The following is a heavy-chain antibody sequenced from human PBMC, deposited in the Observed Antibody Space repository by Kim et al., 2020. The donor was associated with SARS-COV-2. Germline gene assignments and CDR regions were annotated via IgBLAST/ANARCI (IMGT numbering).Heavy chain of an antibody. Sequence: GGSLRLSCAASGFTFSNAWMSWVRQAPGKGLEWVGRIKSKTDGGTTDYAAPVKGRFTISRDDSKNTLYLQMNSLKTEDTAVYYCTTVVKYIVVVVAATPSGSLKVYDYWGQGTLVTVSS. CDR2: IKSKTDGGTT. D-gene: IGHD2-15*01. V-gene: IGHV3-15*01. CDR1: GFTFSNAW. J-gene: IGHJ4*02. CDR3: TTVVKYIVVVVAATPSGSLKVYDY.